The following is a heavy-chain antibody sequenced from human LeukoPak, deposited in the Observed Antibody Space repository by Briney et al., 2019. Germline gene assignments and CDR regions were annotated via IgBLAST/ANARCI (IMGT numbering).Heavy chain of an antibody. J-gene: IGHJ4*02. D-gene: IGHD1-1*01. CDR2: IYHSGST. CDR3: ARDQGQLERRANGIIFDY. V-gene: IGHV4-30-2*01. Sequence: PSETLSLTCTVSGGSISSGGYYWSWIRQPPGKGLEWIGYIYHSGSTYYNPSLKSRVTISVDRSKNQFSLKLSSVTAADTAVYDWARDQGQLERRANGIIFDYWGQGTLVTVSS. CDR1: GGSISSGGYY.